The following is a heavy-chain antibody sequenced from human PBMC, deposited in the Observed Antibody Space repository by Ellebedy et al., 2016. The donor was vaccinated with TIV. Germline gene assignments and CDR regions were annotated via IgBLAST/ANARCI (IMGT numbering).Heavy chain of an antibody. CDR3: SLSGYDWAWFDP. V-gene: IGHV1-46*01. J-gene: IGHJ5*02. CDR1: GYTFTSYN. CDR2: INPSGGST. Sequence: AASVKVSCKASGYTFTSYNIHWVRQAPGQGLEWMGRINPSGGSTSYAQKFQGRVTMTKDTSTSTVYMELSSLRSEDTAVYYCSLSGYDWAWFDPWGQGTLVTVSS. D-gene: IGHD5-12*01.